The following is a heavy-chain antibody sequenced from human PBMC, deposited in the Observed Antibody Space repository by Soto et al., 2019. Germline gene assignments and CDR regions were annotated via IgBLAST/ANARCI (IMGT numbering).Heavy chain of an antibody. V-gene: IGHV1-2*02. CDR2: MAPRTGDT. Sequence: GASVKVSCKPSGYTFTANYLHWVRQAPGQGLEWMGWMAPRTGDTRFAQKFQGRVSMTRDTSIGTAYMELTTLTLDDTAVYYCARGSGSSWFDYWGQGTQVTVSS. D-gene: IGHD6-25*01. J-gene: IGHJ4*02. CDR3: ARGSGSSWFDY. CDR1: GYTFTANY.